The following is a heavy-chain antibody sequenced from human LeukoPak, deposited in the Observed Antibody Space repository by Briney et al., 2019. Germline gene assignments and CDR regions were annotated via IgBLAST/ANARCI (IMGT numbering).Heavy chain of an antibody. CDR1: GGTFSSYA. CDR3: AREAYYYGSGSYYTGQAPYGMDV. J-gene: IGHJ6*02. D-gene: IGHD3-10*01. V-gene: IGHV1-69*13. CDR2: IIPIFGTA. Sequence: GASVKVSCKASGGTFSSYAISWVRQAPGQGLEWMGGIIPIFGTANYAQKFQGRVTITADESTSTAYMELSSLRSEDTAVYYCAREAYYYGSGSYYTGQAPYGMDVWGQGTTVTVSS.